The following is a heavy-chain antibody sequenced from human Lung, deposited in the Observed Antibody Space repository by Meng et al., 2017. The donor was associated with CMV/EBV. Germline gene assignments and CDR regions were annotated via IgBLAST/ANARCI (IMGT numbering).Heavy chain of an antibody. V-gene: IGHV3-11*04. J-gene: IGHJ5*01. CDR1: GFTVSNCY. D-gene: IGHD1-26*01. CDR2: ISSSGSIT. Sequence: AYGFTVSNCYMTWVREAPVKGLEWVSYISSSGSITRYLDSMKGRFTISRDNAKNSLFLQMNSLTVEDTAVYYCARDSSAVHNWLDSWGQGTLVTVSS. CDR3: ARDSSAVHNWLDS.